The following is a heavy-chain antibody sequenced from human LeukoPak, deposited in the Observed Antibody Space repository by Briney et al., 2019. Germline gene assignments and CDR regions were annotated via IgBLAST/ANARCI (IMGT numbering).Heavy chain of an antibody. D-gene: IGHD3-10*01. CDR1: GGSISSSNW. CDR2: IYHSGST. V-gene: IGHV4-4*02. Sequence: PSGTLSLTCAVSGGSISSSNWWSWIRQPPGKGLEWIGSIYHSGSTYYNPSLKSRVTISVDTSKNQFSLKLSSVTAADTAVYYCARDQGLSITMEGYFDLWGRGTLVTVSS. CDR3: ARDQGLSITMEGYFDL. J-gene: IGHJ2*01.